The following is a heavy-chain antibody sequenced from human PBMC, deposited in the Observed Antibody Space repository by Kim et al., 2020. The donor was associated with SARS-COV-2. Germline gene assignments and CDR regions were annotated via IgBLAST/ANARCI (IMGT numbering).Heavy chain of an antibody. V-gene: IGHV1-69*01. D-gene: IGHD6-19*01. Sequence: QGRVTITADESTSTAYMELSSLRSEDTAVYYCARDPGRMVAVAALGAFDIWGQGTMVTVSS. J-gene: IGHJ3*02. CDR3: ARDPGRMVAVAALGAFDI.